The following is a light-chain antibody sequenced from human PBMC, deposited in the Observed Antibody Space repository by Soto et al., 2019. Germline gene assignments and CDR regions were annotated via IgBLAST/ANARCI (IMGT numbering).Light chain of an antibody. J-gene: IGLJ2*01. Sequence: QSVLTQPPSSSGTPGQRVTISCSGGSSNIGSNYVYWYQQLPGTAPRVLIYRNNERPSGVPDRFSGSKSGTSASLAISGLRAEDEAAYYCATWDDSLSVVVCGGGTQLTVL. CDR2: RNN. V-gene: IGLV1-47*01. CDR1: SSNIGSNY. CDR3: ATWDDSLSVVV.